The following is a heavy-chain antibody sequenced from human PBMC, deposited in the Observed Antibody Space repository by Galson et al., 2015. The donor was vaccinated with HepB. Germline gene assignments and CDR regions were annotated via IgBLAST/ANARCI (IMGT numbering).Heavy chain of an antibody. Sequence: SLRLSCAASGFTVSSNYMSWVRQAPGKGLDWVSIIYSGGGIYYADSVKGRFTISRDNSKNTLYLQMNSLRAEDTAVYYCARDWKDWGQGTLVTVSS. J-gene: IGHJ4*02. D-gene: IGHD1-1*01. V-gene: IGHV3-66*01. CDR2: IYSGGGI. CDR3: ARDWKD. CDR1: GFTVSSNY.